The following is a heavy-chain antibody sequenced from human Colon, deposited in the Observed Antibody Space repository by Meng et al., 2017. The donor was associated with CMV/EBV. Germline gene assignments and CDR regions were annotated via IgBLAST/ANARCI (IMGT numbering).Heavy chain of an antibody. CDR1: GYTFTGYY. J-gene: IGHJ4*02. V-gene: IGHV1-2*02. Sequence: ASVKVSCKASGYTFTGYYMHWVRQAPGQGLEWMGWINPNSGGTNYAQKFQGRVTMTRDTSISTAYMELSRLRSDYTAVYYCATLGKYYYDSSGYYDYWGQGTLVTVSS. CDR3: ATLGKYYYDSSGYYDY. D-gene: IGHD3-22*01. CDR2: INPNSGGT.